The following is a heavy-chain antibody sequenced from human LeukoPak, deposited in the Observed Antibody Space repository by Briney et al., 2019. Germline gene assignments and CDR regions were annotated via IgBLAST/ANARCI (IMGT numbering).Heavy chain of an antibody. J-gene: IGHJ5*02. V-gene: IGHV1-18*04. Sequence: ASVKVSCKASGYTFTSYGISWVRQAPGQGLEWMGWISAYNGNTNYAQKLQGRVTMTTDTSTSTAYMELRSLRSDDTAVYYCARALEGHRSSTSCYPRFDPWGQGTLVTVSS. CDR1: GYTFTSYG. CDR3: ARALEGHRSSTSCYPRFDP. CDR2: ISAYNGNT. D-gene: IGHD2-2*01.